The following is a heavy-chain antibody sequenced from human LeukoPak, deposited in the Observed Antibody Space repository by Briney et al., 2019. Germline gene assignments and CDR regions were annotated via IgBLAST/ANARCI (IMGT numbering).Heavy chain of an antibody. D-gene: IGHD1-26*01. Sequence: GWSLRLSCAASGFTFSTYNMNWVRQAPGNGLEWASSISSSSNYIYYADSVKGRFTIPRDNAKNSLYLQMNSQRAEDTDVYYCARDVGASAPDAFDTWGQGTMVTVSS. CDR3: ARDVGASAPDAFDT. CDR1: GFTFSTYN. V-gene: IGHV3-21*01. J-gene: IGHJ3*02. CDR2: ISSSSNYI.